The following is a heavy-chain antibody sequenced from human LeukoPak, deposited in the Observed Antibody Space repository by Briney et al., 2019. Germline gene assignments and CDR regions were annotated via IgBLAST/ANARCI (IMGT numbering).Heavy chain of an antibody. D-gene: IGHD3-3*01. CDR2: ISANNGNT. V-gene: IGHV1-18*04. Sequence: VASVKVSCKASGYSFASHGISWVRQAPGQGLEWMGWISANNGNTNYEQKFQGRVTMTTDTSTSAAYMELRSLRSDDTAVYYCARDGGVIMTGEFDYWGQGTLVTVSS. CDR1: GYSFASHG. CDR3: ARDGGVIMTGEFDY. J-gene: IGHJ4*02.